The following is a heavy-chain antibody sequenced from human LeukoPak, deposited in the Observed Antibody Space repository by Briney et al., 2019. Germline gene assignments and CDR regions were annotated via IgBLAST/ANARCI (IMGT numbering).Heavy chain of an antibody. Sequence: PGGSLRLSCAASGFTFSSYGMHWVRQAPGKGLEWVAVIWYDGSNKYYADSVKGRFTISRDNSKNTLYLQMNSLRAEDTAVYYCARHPPYGSGPDAFDIWGQGTMVTVSS. CDR1: GFTFSSYG. CDR2: IWYDGSNK. D-gene: IGHD3-10*01. V-gene: IGHV3-33*08. CDR3: ARHPPYGSGPDAFDI. J-gene: IGHJ3*02.